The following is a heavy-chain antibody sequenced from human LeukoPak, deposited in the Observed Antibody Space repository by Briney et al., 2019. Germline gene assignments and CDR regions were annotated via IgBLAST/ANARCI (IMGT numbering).Heavy chain of an antibody. CDR2: IYYSGST. V-gene: IGHV4-59*01. CDR3: ARRTGYYDGFDY. J-gene: IGHJ4*02. CDR1: GGSISSYY. D-gene: IGHD3/OR15-3a*01. Sequence: PSETLSLTCIVSGGSISSYYWSWIRQPPGKGLEWIGYIYYSGSTNYNPSLKSRVTISVDTSKNQFSLKLSSVTGADTAVYYCARRTGYYDGFDYWGQGTLVTVSS.